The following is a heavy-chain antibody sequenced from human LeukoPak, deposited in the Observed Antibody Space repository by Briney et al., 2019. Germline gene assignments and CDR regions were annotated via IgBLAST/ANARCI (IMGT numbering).Heavy chain of an antibody. CDR2: ISGSGGST. V-gene: IGHV3-23*01. CDR1: GFTFSSYA. CDR3: AKDRSSYDSSGPIMGDAFDI. J-gene: IGHJ3*02. Sequence: PGGSLRLSCAASGFTFSSYAMSWVRQAPGKGLEWVSAISGSGGSTYYADPVKGRFTISRDNSKNTLYLQMNSLRAEDTAVYYCAKDRSSYDSSGPIMGDAFDIWGQGTMVTVSS. D-gene: IGHD3-22*01.